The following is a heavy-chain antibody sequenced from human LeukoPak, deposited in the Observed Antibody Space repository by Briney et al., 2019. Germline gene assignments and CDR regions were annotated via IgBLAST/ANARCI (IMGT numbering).Heavy chain of an antibody. Sequence: SVKVSSKASGGTFSSYTISWVRQAPGQGLEWMGRIIPILGIANYAQKFQGRVTITADKSTSTAYMELSSMRSEDTAVYYCARDPDNGDYVDYWGQGTLVTVSS. CDR2: IIPILGIA. D-gene: IGHD4-17*01. V-gene: IGHV1-69*04. CDR1: GGTFSSYT. CDR3: ARDPDNGDYVDY. J-gene: IGHJ4*02.